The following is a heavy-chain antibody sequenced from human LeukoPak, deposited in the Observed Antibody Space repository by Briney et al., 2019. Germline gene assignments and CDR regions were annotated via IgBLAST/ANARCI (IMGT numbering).Heavy chain of an antibody. Sequence: PGGSLRLSCAASGFTFDDYPMHWVRQGPGKGLEWLSLISGDGATTYYADSVKGRFTISRDNIKDSLYLQMNSLRTEDTALYYCAKDCYWGQGTLVTVSS. V-gene: IGHV3-43*02. CDR1: GFTFDDYP. CDR3: AKDCY. CDR2: ISGDGATT. J-gene: IGHJ4*02.